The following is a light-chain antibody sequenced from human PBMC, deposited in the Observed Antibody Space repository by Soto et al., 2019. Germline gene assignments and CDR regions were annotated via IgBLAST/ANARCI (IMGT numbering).Light chain of an antibody. CDR2: AVS. CDR3: CSYTVSGTYV. Sequence: QSVLTQPGSVSGSHGEAITIFCTSNRSDGGGYTYVSWYQQHPGKAPKLMIYAVSNRRGWVSNRFSGSKSGNTATLTISGLQAEDEADYYCCSYTVSGTYVFGTGTKVTVL. V-gene: IGLV2-14*01. CDR1: RSDGGGYTY. J-gene: IGLJ1*01.